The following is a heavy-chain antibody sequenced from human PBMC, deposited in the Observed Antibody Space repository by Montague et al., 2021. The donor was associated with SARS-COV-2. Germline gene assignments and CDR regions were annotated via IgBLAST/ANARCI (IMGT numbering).Heavy chain of an antibody. CDR3: ARRHSYRGGWYYYGFDI. CDR1: GGSINGGDCY. CDR2: IYYSGTT. D-gene: IGHD6-19*01. V-gene: IGHV4-39*01. Sequence: SETLSLTCTVSGGSINGGDCYWSWIRQPPGKGLDWIGYIYYSGTTYYNPSLKSRLTISIDTSKNQFSLKLPSVTAADTAVYYCARRHSYRGGWYYYGFDIWGQGTLVTVSS. J-gene: IGHJ4*02.